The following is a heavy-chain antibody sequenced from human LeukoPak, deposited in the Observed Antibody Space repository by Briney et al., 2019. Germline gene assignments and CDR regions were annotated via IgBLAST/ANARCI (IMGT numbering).Heavy chain of an antibody. J-gene: IGHJ4*02. Sequence: SETLSLTCTVSGDSSSNSIYYWGWIRQPPGKGLEWVVSIDYSGRTYYNPSLKSRATISIDTSKIQFSLRLNSVTAADTAVYYCAREYTLYRSGWFLDYWGQGTVVTVSS. CDR1: GDSSSNSIYY. V-gene: IGHV4-39*07. CDR2: IDYSGRT. D-gene: IGHD6-19*01. CDR3: AREYTLYRSGWFLDY.